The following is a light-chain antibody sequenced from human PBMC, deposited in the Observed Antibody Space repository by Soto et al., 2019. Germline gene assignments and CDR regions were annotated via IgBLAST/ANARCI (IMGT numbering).Light chain of an antibody. Sequence: DIQLTQSPSFLSVSVGDRVTITCRASQGISSYLAWYQQKPGKAPKLLIYAASTLQSGVPSRFSGSRSGTEFTLTISSLQPEDFATYYCQHLNNYPFSFGPGTKVNIK. CDR1: QGISSY. V-gene: IGKV1-9*01. CDR3: QHLNNYPFS. J-gene: IGKJ3*01. CDR2: AAS.